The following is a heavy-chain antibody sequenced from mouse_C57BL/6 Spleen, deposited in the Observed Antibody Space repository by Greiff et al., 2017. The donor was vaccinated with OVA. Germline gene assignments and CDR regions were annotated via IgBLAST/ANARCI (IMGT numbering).Heavy chain of an antibody. CDR3: ARDNDYDEGFAY. V-gene: IGHV7-1*01. J-gene: IGHJ3*01. CDR1: GFTFSDFY. Sequence: EVMLVESGGGLVQSGRSLRLSCATSGFTFSDFYMEWVRQAPGKGLEWIAASRNKANDYTTEYSASVKGRFIVSRDTSQSILYLQMNALRAEDTAIYYCARDNDYDEGFAYWGQGTLVTVSA. CDR2: SRNKANDYTT. D-gene: IGHD2-4*01.